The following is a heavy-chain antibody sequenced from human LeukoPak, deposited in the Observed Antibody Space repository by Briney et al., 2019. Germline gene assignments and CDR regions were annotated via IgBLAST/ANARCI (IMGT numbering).Heavy chain of an antibody. CDR1: GGSISSGGYY. Sequence: SQTLSLTGTVSGGSISSGGYYWSWIRQHPGKGLEWIGYIYYSGSTYYNPSLKSRVTISVDTSKNQFSLKLSSVTAADTAVYYCAGGRGQVTTFDYWGQGTLVTVSS. V-gene: IGHV4-31*03. J-gene: IGHJ4*02. D-gene: IGHD4-17*01. CDR3: AGGRGQVTTFDY. CDR2: IYYSGST.